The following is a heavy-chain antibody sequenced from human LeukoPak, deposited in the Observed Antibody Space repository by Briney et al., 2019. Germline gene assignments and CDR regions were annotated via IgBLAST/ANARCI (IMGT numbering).Heavy chain of an antibody. V-gene: IGHV3-23*01. CDR1: GFTFSSYA. Sequence: PGGSLRLSCAASGFTFSSYAMSWVRQAPGKGLEWVSAISGSGGSTYYADSVKGRFTISRDNSKNTLYLQMNSLRAEDTALYYCAKELPYCSSTSCTRGAFDIWGQGTMVTVSS. CDR2: ISGSGGST. D-gene: IGHD2-2*01. J-gene: IGHJ3*02. CDR3: AKELPYCSSTSCTRGAFDI.